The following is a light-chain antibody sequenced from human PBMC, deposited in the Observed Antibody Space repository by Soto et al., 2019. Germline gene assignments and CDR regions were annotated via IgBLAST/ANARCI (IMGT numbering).Light chain of an antibody. CDR3: QQRSNWPLT. J-gene: IGKJ4*01. CDR1: QSVSSY. Sequence: EIVLTQSPATLSLSPGQRATLSCRASQSVSSYLAWYQQKPGQAPSLLIFDASNRATGIPARFSGSGSGTDFTLTISSLEPEDFAVYYCQQRSNWPLTFRGGTKVEIK. CDR2: DAS. V-gene: IGKV3-11*01.